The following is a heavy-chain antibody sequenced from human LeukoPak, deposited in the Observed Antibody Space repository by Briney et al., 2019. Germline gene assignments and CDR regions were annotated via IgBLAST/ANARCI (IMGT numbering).Heavy chain of an antibody. Sequence: ASVKVSCKASEYIFTSYALNWVRQAPGQGLEWMGWINTNTGNPTYAQGSTGRFVFSLDTSVSTAYLQISSLKAEDTAVYYCARVAEYSSGWYDPFDYWGQGTLVTVSS. CDR2: INTNTGNP. CDR3: ARVAEYSSGWYDPFDY. CDR1: EYIFTSYA. D-gene: IGHD6-19*01. J-gene: IGHJ4*02. V-gene: IGHV7-4-1*02.